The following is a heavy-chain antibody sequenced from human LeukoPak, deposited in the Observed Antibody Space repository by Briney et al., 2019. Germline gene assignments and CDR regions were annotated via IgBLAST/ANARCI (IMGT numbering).Heavy chain of an antibody. CDR2: IKQDGSEK. Sequence: GGSLRLSCAASGFTFSSYWMSWVRQAPGKGLEWVANIKQDGSEKYYVDSVKGRFTISRDNAKNSLYLQMNSLRAEDTALYYCARDPAVDSSAWYLDYWGQGTLVTVSS. J-gene: IGHJ4*02. V-gene: IGHV3-7*01. CDR1: GFTFSSYW. CDR3: ARDPAVDSSAWYLDY. D-gene: IGHD6-19*01.